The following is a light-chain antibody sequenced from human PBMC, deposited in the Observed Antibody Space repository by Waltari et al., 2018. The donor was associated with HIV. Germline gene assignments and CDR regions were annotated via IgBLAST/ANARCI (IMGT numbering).Light chain of an antibody. V-gene: IGKV1-9*01. CDR2: AAS. CDR1: QGISSY. Sequence: DIQLTQSPSFLSASVGDRVTITCRASQGISSYLAWYQQKPGKAPKLMIYAASTLQGGVPSRFSGSGSGTEFALTISSLQPEDFATYFCQQLNYLPPTFGQGTKVEVK. CDR3: QQLNYLPPT. J-gene: IGKJ1*01.